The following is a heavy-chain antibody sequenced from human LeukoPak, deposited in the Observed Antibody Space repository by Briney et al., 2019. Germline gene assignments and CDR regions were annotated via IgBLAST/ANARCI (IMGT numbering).Heavy chain of an antibody. CDR2: ISAYNGNT. Sequence: GASVKVSCKASGYTFTSYGISWVRLAPGQGLEWMGWISAYNGNTNYAQKLQGRVTMTTDTSTSTAYMELRSLRSDDTAVYYCARAGVRTYYDFWSGYYSQPFDYWGQGTLVTVSS. D-gene: IGHD3-3*01. CDR1: GYTFTSYG. CDR3: ARAGVRTYYDFWSGYYSQPFDY. V-gene: IGHV1-18*01. J-gene: IGHJ4*02.